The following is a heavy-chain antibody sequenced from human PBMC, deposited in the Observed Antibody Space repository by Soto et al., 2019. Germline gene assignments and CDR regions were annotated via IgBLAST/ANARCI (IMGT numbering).Heavy chain of an antibody. V-gene: IGHV1-18*01. J-gene: IGHJ5*02. Sequence: GASVKVSCKASVYTFNSYGISWVRQAPGQGLEWMGWISAYNGNTNYAQKLQGRVTMTTDTSTSTAYMELRSLRSDDTAVYYCARRVGFLGRDWFDPWGQGTLVTVSS. CDR3: ARRVGFLGRDWFDP. D-gene: IGHD3-3*01. CDR2: ISAYNGNT. CDR1: VYTFNSYG.